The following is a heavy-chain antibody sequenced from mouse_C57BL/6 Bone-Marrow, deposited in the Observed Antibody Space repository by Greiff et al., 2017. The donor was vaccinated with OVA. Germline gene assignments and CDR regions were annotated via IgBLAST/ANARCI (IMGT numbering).Heavy chain of an antibody. Sequence: QVQLQQSGAELVKPGASVKMSCKASGYTFTSYWITWVKQRPGQGLEWIGDIYPGSGSTNYNEKFKSKATLTVDTSSSTAYMQLSSLTSEDSAVYYCARGEDYGNSRWYFDVWGTGTTVTVSS. J-gene: IGHJ1*03. D-gene: IGHD2-1*01. V-gene: IGHV1-55*01. CDR1: GYTFTSYW. CDR3: ARGEDYGNSRWYFDV. CDR2: IYPGSGST.